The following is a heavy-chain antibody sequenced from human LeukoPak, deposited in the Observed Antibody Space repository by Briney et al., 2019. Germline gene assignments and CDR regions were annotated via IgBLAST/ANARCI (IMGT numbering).Heavy chain of an antibody. CDR3: ARVPYLCSGGSCYSDY. V-gene: IGHV3-21*01. J-gene: IGHJ4*02. CDR1: GFTFSNYH. D-gene: IGHD2-15*01. CDR2: ITTSSGYI. Sequence: GGSLRLSCVASGFTFSNYHMNWVRQAPGKGLEWVSSITTSSGYIYYSDSVRGRFTISRDNAKNSLYLQMNSLRAEDTAVYYCARVPYLCSGGSCYSDYWGQGTLVTVSS.